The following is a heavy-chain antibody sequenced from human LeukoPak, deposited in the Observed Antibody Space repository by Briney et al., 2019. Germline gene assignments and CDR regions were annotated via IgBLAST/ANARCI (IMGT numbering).Heavy chain of an antibody. J-gene: IGHJ4*02. CDR2: INHSGST. D-gene: IGHD2-2*01. CDR1: GGSFSGYY. Sequence: SETLSLTRAVYGGSFSGYYWSWIRQPPGKGLEWIGEINHSGSTNYNPSLKSRVTISVDTSKNQFSLKLSSVTAADTAVYYCARYGGNVVVPAVLDYWGQGTLVTVSS. V-gene: IGHV4-34*01. CDR3: ARYGGNVVVPAVLDY.